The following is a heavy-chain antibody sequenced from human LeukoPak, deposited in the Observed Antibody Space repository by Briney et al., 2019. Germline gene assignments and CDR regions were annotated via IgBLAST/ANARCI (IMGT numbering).Heavy chain of an antibody. CDR1: GYTFTGYY. CDR3: ARDSNYYDSTRRAFDI. J-gene: IGHJ3*02. CDR2: INPNSGGT. D-gene: IGHD3-22*01. V-gene: IGHV1-2*02. Sequence: APVKVSCKASGYTFTGYYMHWVRQAPGQGLEWMGWINPNSGGTNYAQKFQGRVTMTRDTSISTAYMELSRLRSDDTAVYYCARDSNYYDSTRRAFDIWGQGTMVTVSS.